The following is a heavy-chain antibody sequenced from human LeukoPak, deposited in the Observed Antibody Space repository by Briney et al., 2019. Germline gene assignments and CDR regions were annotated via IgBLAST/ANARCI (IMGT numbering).Heavy chain of an antibody. J-gene: IGHJ5*02. V-gene: IGHV1-8*01. Sequence: GASVKVSCKASGYTFTSYDTNWVRQATGQGLEWMGWMNPNSGNTGYAQKFQGRVTMTRNTSISTAYMELSSLRSEDTAVYYCARGASDFWSGYVNWFDPWGQGTLVTVSS. D-gene: IGHD3-3*01. CDR2: MNPNSGNT. CDR3: ARGASDFWSGYVNWFDP. CDR1: GYTFTSYD.